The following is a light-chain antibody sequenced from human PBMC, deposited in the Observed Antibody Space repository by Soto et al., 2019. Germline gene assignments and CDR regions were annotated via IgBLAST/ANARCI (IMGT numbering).Light chain of an antibody. Sequence: EIVMTHSPLSLPVTPGEPASISCRSSQSLLHSNGIKYLDWYVQKLGQSPQLLIYLGSNRASGVPDRFSGSGSGTDFTLKIRGVEAEDVGVYYCMQAIQTPTFGGGTRVEIK. CDR2: LGS. CDR3: MQAIQTPT. V-gene: IGKV2-28*01. CDR1: QSLLHSNGIKY. J-gene: IGKJ4*01.